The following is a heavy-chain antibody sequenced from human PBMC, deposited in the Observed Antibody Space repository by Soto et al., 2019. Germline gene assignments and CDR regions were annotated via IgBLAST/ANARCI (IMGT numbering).Heavy chain of an antibody. D-gene: IGHD2-15*01. CDR2: ISGSGGST. J-gene: IGHJ6*02. Sequence: PGGSLRLSCAASGFTFSSYAMSWVRQAPGKGLEWVSAISGSGGSTYYADSVKGRFTISRDNSKNTLYLQMNSLRAEDTAVYYCAQGICSGGSCYSHYYYGMDVWGQGTTVTV. CDR1: GFTFSSYA. V-gene: IGHV3-23*01. CDR3: AQGICSGGSCYSHYYYGMDV.